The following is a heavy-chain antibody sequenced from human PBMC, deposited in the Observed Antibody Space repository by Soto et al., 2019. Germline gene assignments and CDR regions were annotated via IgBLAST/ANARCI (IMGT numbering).Heavy chain of an antibody. V-gene: IGHV4-61*01. CDR2: IYHNGDT. CDR1: GASVSSVSYF. Sequence: NPSETLSLTCTVSGASVSSVSYFWSGIRQPPGKGLEWIGYIYHNGDTNYNPSLKSRVTISLDTSKNQSSLNLSSVTAADTAVDYCESDLSSGWDKGYVIDSWAQGTMVTVS. J-gene: IGHJ5*01. CDR3: ESDLSSGWDKGYVIDS. D-gene: IGHD6-19*01.